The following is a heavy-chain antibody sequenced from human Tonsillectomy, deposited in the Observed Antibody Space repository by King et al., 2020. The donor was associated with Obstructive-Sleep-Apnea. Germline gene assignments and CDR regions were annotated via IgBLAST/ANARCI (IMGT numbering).Heavy chain of an antibody. CDR3: ARGYGYTYGRYYFDY. V-gene: IGHV4-59*01. CDR2: IYYSGST. CDR1: GGSISTYY. Sequence: QLQESGPGLMKPSETLSLTCNVSGGSISTYYWSWLRQPPGKGLEWIGYIYYSGSTNYNPSLKRRVTISVDTSKNQFSLKLISVTAADTAVYYCARGYGYTYGRYYFDYWGQGTLVTVSS. J-gene: IGHJ4*02. D-gene: IGHD5-18*01.